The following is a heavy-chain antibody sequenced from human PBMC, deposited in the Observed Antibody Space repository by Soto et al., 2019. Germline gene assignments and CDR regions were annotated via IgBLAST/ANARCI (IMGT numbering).Heavy chain of an antibody. D-gene: IGHD6-13*01. CDR1: GFTFSSYG. CDR3: ARDLAAAGSLDY. CDR2: IWYDGSNK. J-gene: IGHJ4*02. V-gene: IGHV3-33*01. Sequence: QVQLVESGGGVVQPGRSLRLSCAASGFTFSSYGMHWVRQAPGKGLEWVAVIWYDGSNKYYADSVKGRFTISRDNSKNTPYLQMNSLRAEDTAVYYCARDLAAAGSLDYWGQGTLVTVSS.